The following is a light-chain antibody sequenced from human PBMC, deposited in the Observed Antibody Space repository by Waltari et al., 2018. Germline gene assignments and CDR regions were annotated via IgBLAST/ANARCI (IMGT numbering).Light chain of an antibody. CDR1: SHDFGGYNL. CDR2: EGN. J-gene: IGLJ3*02. CDR3: CSYTGTTTPRL. V-gene: IGLV2-23*01. Sequence: QSALTQPASVSGSPGQSITISCTGLSHDFGGYNLVSWSHQPPGKAPKVPIYEGNKRPSGVSDRFSGSKSGNTASLTISGLQAEDEADYYCCSYTGTTTPRLFGGGTKLTVL.